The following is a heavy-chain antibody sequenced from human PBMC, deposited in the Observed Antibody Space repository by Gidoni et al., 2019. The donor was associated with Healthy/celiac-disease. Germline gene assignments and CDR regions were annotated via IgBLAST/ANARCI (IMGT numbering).Heavy chain of an antibody. V-gene: IGHV1-2*06. CDR3: ARAGSGGYSSGWYVDY. J-gene: IGHJ4*02. CDR2: INPNSGGT. D-gene: IGHD6-19*01. Sequence: QVQLVQSGAEVKKPGASVKVSCQASGYTFTGYYMHWVRQAPGQGLEWMGRINPNSGGTNYAQKFKGRVTMTRDTSISTAYMELSRLRSDDTAVYYCARAGSGGYSSGWYVDYWGQGTLVTVSS. CDR1: GYTFTGYY.